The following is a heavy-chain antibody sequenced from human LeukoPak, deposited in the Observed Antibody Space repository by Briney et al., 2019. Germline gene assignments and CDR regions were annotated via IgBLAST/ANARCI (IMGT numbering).Heavy chain of an antibody. CDR2: INAGNGNT. Sequence: ASVKVSCKASGYTFTSYGISWVRQAPGQRLEWMGWINAGNGNTKYSQKFQGRVTITRDTSASTAYMELSSLRSEDTAVYYCARAAAGKGPLFWGQGTLVTVSS. CDR1: GYTFTSYG. CDR3: ARAAAGKGPLF. J-gene: IGHJ4*02. D-gene: IGHD6-13*01. V-gene: IGHV1-3*01.